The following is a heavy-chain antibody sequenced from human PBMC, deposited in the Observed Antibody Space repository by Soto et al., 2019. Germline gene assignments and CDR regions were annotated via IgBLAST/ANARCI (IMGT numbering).Heavy chain of an antibody. J-gene: IGHJ4*02. CDR1: GYSLTELS. CDR3: ATDPPNTVTTLGGYDY. CDR2: FDPEDGET. D-gene: IGHD4-17*01. Sequence: GASVKVSCAVSGYSLTELSINWVRQAPGKGLEWMGGFDPEDGETIFAQKFQGRLTMTEDTSADTAYMELSSLKSEDTAVYYCATDPPNTVTTLGGYDYWGRGTLVTVSS. V-gene: IGHV1-24*01.